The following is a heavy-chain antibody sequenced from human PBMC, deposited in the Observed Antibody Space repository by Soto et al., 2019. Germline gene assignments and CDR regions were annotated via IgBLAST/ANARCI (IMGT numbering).Heavy chain of an antibody. V-gene: IGHV4-59*01. CDR3: ATAYSSGWYIFDY. Sequence: SETLSLTCTVSGGSISSYYWSWIRQPPGKGLEWIGYIYYSGSTNYNPSLKSRVTISVDTSKNQFSLKLSSVTAADTAVYYCATAYSSGWYIFDYWGQGTLVTVSS. D-gene: IGHD6-19*01. J-gene: IGHJ4*02. CDR2: IYYSGST. CDR1: GGSISSYY.